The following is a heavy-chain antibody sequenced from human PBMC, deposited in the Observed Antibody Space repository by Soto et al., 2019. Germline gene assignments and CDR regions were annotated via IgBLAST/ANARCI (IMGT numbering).Heavy chain of an antibody. J-gene: IGHJ6*02. V-gene: IGHV1-69*06. CDR2: IIPIFNSA. CDR1: GGTFSTYA. Sequence: QVQLVQSGVEVKKPGSSMKVSCKASGGTFSTYAINWVRQAPGQGLEWMGGIIPIFNSANYAQKFQGRVTIIADRSTSTAYMELSSLRSEDTAVYYCSATIYSDSYYYGMDVWGQGTTVTVSS. D-gene: IGHD3-3*01. CDR3: SATIYSDSYYYGMDV.